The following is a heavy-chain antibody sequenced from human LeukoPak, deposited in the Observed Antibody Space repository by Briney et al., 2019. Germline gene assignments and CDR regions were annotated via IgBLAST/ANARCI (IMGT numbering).Heavy chain of an antibody. CDR2: VYPGDSDT. D-gene: IGHD4-17*01. CDR1: GYTFTTYW. CDR3: ARQRDYGDDIYSRYFDF. J-gene: IGHJ4*02. V-gene: IGHV5-51*01. Sequence: GESLKISCQASGYTFTTYWIAWVRPLPGKGLEWMGRVYPGDSDTTYSPSFQGQVTISADRSTNTAYLQWASLKASDTAMYYCARQRDYGDDIYSRYFDFWGQGPLVTVSS.